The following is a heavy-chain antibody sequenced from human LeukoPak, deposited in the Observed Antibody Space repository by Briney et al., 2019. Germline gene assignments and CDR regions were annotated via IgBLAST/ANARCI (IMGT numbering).Heavy chain of an antibody. V-gene: IGHV3-15*01. CDR3: STDLGPAIDY. Sequence: GGSLRLSCAASGLTFSNNWMSWVRQAPGKGLEWVGRIKSKADGGTTDYSAPVKGRFIISRDDSKNTLFLQMNSLKTEDTAMYYRSTDLGPAIDYWGQGTLVTVSS. CDR2: IKSKADGGTT. J-gene: IGHJ4*02. CDR1: GLTFSNNW.